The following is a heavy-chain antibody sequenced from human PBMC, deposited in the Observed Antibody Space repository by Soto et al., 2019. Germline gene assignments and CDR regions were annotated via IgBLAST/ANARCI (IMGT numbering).Heavy chain of an antibody. CDR3: TRDPNSVFYT. CDR2: IFYSGST. J-gene: IGHJ5*02. V-gene: IGHV4-39*07. D-gene: IGHD2-8*01. CDR1: GGSISSTSYY. Sequence: PSETLSLTCTVSGGSISSTSYYWGWIRQPPGKGLEWIGSIFYSGSTYYNPSLKSRVTMSVDTSKNQFSLDLSSVTDADTAVYYCTRDPNSVFYTWGQGILVTVSS.